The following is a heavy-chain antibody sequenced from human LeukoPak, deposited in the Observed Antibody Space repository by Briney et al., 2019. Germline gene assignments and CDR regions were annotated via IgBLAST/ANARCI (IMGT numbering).Heavy chain of an antibody. CDR3: ARGRIGENVDS. CDR2: IDDSKNT. J-gene: IGHJ4*02. CDR1: GGPNSSYY. V-gene: IGHV4-59*01. Sequence: SEPLSHTRTVSGGPNSSYYWSWIRQPPGRGLAGIGCIDDSKNTKYNTALKSRVTISIGTSKNQFSLKLSSVTAADTAVYYCARGRIGENVDSWGQGTLVTVSS. D-gene: IGHD3-16*01.